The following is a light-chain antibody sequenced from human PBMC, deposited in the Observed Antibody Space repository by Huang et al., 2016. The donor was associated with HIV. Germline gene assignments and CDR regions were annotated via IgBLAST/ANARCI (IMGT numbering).Light chain of an antibody. J-gene: IGKJ1*01. V-gene: IGKV3-15*01. Sequence: EIVMTQSPATLSVSPGERATLSCGASQSVSSNLAWYQHKPGQTPRLLIFGASTRATGVPARFSGSGSGTDFTLTISSLQSEDFAVYYCQQYDNWPPTFGQGTKVEI. CDR3: QQYDNWPPT. CDR1: QSVSSN. CDR2: GAS.